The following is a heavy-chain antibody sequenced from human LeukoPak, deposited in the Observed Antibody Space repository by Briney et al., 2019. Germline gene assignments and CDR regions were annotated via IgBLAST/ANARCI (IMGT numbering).Heavy chain of an antibody. D-gene: IGHD4-17*01. Sequence: PSETLSLTCTVSGGSISGYYWSWIRQPPGKGLEWIGYIYYTGSTNYNPSLKSRVTISVDTSKSQFSLKLSSVTAADTAVYYCARTTVTPPDYYYYGMDVWGQGTTVTVSS. CDR1: GGSISGYY. V-gene: IGHV4-59*01. J-gene: IGHJ6*02. CDR3: ARTTVTPPDYYYYGMDV. CDR2: IYYTGST.